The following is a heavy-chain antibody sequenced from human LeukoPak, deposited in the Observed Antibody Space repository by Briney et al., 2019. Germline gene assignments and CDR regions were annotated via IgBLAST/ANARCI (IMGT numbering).Heavy chain of an antibody. D-gene: IGHD4-11*01. CDR3: AKDAQRGFDYSNSLEY. Sequence: GGSLRLSCAASGFTVITNDMTWVRQAPGKGLEWVSVLYSDGNTKYADSVQGRFTISRDNSRNTLYLQMNSLRVEDTAVYYCAKDAQRGFDYSNSLEYWGQGTLVTVSS. J-gene: IGHJ4*02. CDR1: GFTVITND. CDR2: LYSDGNT. V-gene: IGHV3-53*01.